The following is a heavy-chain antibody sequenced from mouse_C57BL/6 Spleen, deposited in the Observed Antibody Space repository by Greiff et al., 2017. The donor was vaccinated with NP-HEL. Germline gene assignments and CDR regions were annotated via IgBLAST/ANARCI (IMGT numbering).Heavy chain of an antibody. CDR2: IDPENGDT. Sequence: VQLQQSGAELVRPGASVKLSCTASGFNIKDDYMHWVKQRPEQGLEWIGWIDPENGDTEYASKFQGKATITADTSSNTAYLQLSSLTSEDTAVYYCTTSYGSSYPYYFDYWGQGTTLTVSS. V-gene: IGHV14-4*01. D-gene: IGHD1-1*01. CDR3: TTSYGSSYPYYFDY. CDR1: GFNIKDDY. J-gene: IGHJ2*01.